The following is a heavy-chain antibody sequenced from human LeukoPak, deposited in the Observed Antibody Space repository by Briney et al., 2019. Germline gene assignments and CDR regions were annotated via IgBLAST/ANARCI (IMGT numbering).Heavy chain of an antibody. V-gene: IGHV1-8*01. CDR3: ARGRGFLPAASPFDY. CDR2: INPKSNNT. J-gene: IGHJ4*02. D-gene: IGHD2-2*01. CDR1: GFGFSTYD. Sequence: GASVKVSCKASGFGFSTYDINWVRQAAGQGLEWMEWINPKSNNTGFAQRFQGRVTMTTNTSINIAYMELGSLTSEDTAVYFCARGRGFLPAASPFDYWGQGTLVTVSS.